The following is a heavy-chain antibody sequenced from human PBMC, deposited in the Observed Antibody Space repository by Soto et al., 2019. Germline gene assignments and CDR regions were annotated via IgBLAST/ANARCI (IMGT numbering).Heavy chain of an antibody. V-gene: IGHV3-23*01. CDR3: ARGSSGYISSWYYFDY. CDR1: GFTFTDYA. Sequence: GGSRRLSCAASGFTFTDYALSGVRQAPGKGLEWVATISGIGGSTYLADSVKGRLSISRDNSKNTVSLLMNSLGAEDTAVYFCARGSSGYISSWYYFDYWGRGTLVTVSS. CDR2: ISGIGGST. J-gene: IGHJ4*02. D-gene: IGHD6-13*01.